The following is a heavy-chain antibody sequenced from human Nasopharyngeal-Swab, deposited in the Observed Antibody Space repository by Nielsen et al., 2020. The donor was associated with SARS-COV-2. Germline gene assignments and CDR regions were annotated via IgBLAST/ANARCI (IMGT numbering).Heavy chain of an antibody. CDR2: IWYDGSNK. J-gene: IGHJ4*02. CDR3: ARLLELPDY. CDR1: GFTFSSSG. D-gene: IGHD1-7*01. Sequence: SCAASGFTFSSSGMHWVRQAPGKGLEWVAVIWYDGSNKYYADSVKGRFTISRDNSKNTLYLQMNSLRAEDTAVYYCARLLELPDYWGQGTLVTVSS. V-gene: IGHV3-33*01.